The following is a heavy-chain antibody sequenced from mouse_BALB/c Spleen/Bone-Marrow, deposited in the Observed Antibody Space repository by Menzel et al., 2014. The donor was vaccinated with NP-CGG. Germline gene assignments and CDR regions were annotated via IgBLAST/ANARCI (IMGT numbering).Heavy chain of an antibody. CDR3: AGITTVDY. D-gene: IGHD1-1*01. CDR2: ISSGGTT. J-gene: IGHJ4*01. Sequence: EVMLVESGGGLVKPGGSLKLSCAASGFTFSGYAMSWVRQTPEKRLAWDASISSGGTTYYPDSVKGRFTISRDNARNILYLQMSSLRSEDTAMYYCAGITTVDYWGQGTSVTVSS. CDR1: GFTFSGYA. V-gene: IGHV5-6-5*01.